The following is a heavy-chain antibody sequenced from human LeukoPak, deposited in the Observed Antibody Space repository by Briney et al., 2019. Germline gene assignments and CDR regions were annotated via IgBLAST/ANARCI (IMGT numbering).Heavy chain of an antibody. CDR2: IYYSGST. V-gene: IGHV4-59*08. J-gene: IGHJ5*02. Sequence: SETLSLTCTVSGGSISSYYWSWIRQPPGKGLEWIGYIYYSGSTNYNPSLKSRVTISVDTSKNQFSLRVRSVTAADTAVYYCARVPGAYYDALIGFGSGWFDPWGQGILVTVSS. CDR1: GGSISSYY. CDR3: ARVPGAYYDALIGFGSGWFDP. D-gene: IGHD3-9*01.